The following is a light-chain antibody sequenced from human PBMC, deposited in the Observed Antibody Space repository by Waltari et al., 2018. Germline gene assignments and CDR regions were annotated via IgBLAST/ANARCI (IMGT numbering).Light chain of an antibody. CDR1: QSVSSN. J-gene: IGKJ5*01. CDR2: DAS. Sequence: EILMTQSPATLSVSPGERATLSCRASQSVSSNLAWYQQKPGQALRLLIYDASTRAPSTPARVRGSGSGTEFALTISSLQSEDSAVYYCQQYNHWPPITFGQGTRLEIK. V-gene: IGKV3-15*01. CDR3: QQYNHWPPIT.